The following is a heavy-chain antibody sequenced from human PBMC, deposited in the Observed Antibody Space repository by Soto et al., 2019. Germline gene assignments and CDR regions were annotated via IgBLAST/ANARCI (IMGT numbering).Heavy chain of an antibody. D-gene: IGHD3-10*01. V-gene: IGHV3-11*01. J-gene: IGHJ4*02. Sequence: QVQLVESGGGLVKPGGSLRLSCAASGFTFSDYYMSWIRQAPGKGLEWVSYISSSGSTIYYADSVKGRFTISRDNAKNSLYLQMNSLRAEDTAVYYCARLAQLLWFGELLSDPGDYFDYWGQGTLVTVSS. CDR1: GFTFSDYY. CDR2: ISSSGSTI. CDR3: ARLAQLLWFGELLSDPGDYFDY.